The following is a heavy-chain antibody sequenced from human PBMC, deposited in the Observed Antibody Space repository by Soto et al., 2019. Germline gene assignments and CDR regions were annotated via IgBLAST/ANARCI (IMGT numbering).Heavy chain of an antibody. J-gene: IGHJ5*02. CDR1: GVSISSSSYC. V-gene: IGHV4-39*02. CDR2: IYYSGST. D-gene: IGHD3-22*01. Sequence: PSETLSLTCTVSGVSISSSSYCWGWIRQPPGKGLEWIGSIYYSGSTYYNPSLKSRVTISVDTSKNQFSLKLSSVTAADTAVYYCARDPHYYDSSGYGSWFDPWGQGTLVTVSS. CDR3: ARDPHYYDSSGYGSWFDP.